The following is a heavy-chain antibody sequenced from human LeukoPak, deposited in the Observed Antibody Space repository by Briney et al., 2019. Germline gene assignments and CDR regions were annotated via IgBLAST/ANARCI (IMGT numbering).Heavy chain of an antibody. CDR3: ARLASEQQPVGRQQYYFDY. Sequence: SVKVSCKASGGTFSSYAISWVRQAPGQGLEWMGGIIPIFGTANYAQKFQGRVTITADESTSTAYMELSSLRSGDTAVYYCARLASEQQPVGRQQYYFDYWGQGTLVTVSS. CDR1: GGTFSSYA. D-gene: IGHD6-13*01. J-gene: IGHJ4*02. V-gene: IGHV1-69*01. CDR2: IIPIFGTA.